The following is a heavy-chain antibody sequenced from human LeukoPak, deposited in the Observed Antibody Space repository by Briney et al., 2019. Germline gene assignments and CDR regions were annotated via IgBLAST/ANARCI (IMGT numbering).Heavy chain of an antibody. V-gene: IGHV3-49*04. CDR3: TRDGSGWYLHAFDI. CDR1: GFTFGDYA. D-gene: IGHD6-19*01. CDR2: IISKAYGGTT. Sequence: GRSLRLSCRALGFTFGDYAMSWVRQAPGKGREGGGFIISKAYGGTTEYAASVKGRFTMSRDDPKSIAYLQMNSLKTEDTAAYYCTRDGSGWYLHAFDIWGQGTMVTVSS. J-gene: IGHJ3*02.